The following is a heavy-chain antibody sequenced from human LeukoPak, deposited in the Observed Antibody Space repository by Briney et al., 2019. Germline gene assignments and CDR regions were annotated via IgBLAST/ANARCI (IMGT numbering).Heavy chain of an antibody. J-gene: IGHJ4*02. CDR3: ARRNCSGGSCFPDY. CDR1: GGSISSGGYS. V-gene: IGHV4-30-2*01. Sequence: PSETLSLTCAVSGGSISSGGYSWSWIRQPPGKGLEWIGYIYHSGSTYYNPSLKSRVTISVDRSKNQFSLKLSSVTAADTAVYYCARRNCSGGSCFPDYWGQGTLVTVSS. D-gene: IGHD2-15*01. CDR2: IYHSGST.